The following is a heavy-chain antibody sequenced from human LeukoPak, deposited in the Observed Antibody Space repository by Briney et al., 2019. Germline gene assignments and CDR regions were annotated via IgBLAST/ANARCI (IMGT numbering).Heavy chain of an antibody. J-gene: IGHJ5*02. V-gene: IGHV3-30*01. CDR1: GFTFSSDA. CDR2: ISYDGSNK. Sequence: GGSLRLSCTASGFTFSSDAMHWVRQAPGKGLELVAVISYDGSNKYYADSVKGRFTISRNNYNNTLYMQMNSPTAEDTAVYYCARGPRAYQLLDWFAPWGQGNLVIVSS. D-gene: IGHD2-2*01. CDR3: ARGPRAYQLLDWFAP.